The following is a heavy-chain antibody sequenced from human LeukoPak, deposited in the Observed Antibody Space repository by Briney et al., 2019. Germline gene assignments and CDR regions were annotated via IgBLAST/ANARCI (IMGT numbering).Heavy chain of an antibody. CDR3: ARGAWSTGDAFDI. V-gene: IGHV4-30-2*01. CDR1: GGSISSGGYS. D-gene: IGHD1-26*01. J-gene: IGHJ3*02. Sequence: SETLSLTCTVSGGSISSGGYSWSWIRQPPGKGLEWIGYIYHSGSTYYNPSLKSRVTISVDRSKNQFSLKLSSVTVADTAVYYCARGAWSTGDAFDIWGQGTMVTVSS. CDR2: IYHSGST.